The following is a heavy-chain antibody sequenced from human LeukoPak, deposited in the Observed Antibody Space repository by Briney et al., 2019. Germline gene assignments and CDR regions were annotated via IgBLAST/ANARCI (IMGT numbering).Heavy chain of an antibody. CDR1: GGSISSSSHY. Sequence: SETLSLTRTVSGGSISSSSHYWGWIRQSPGKGLEWIGEINHSGGTNYNPSLKSRVTISVDTSKNQFSLKLSSVTAADTAVYYCARGQWGDAWGQGTLVTVSS. V-gene: IGHV4-39*07. D-gene: IGHD3-16*01. CDR3: ARGQWGDA. J-gene: IGHJ5*02. CDR2: INHSGGT.